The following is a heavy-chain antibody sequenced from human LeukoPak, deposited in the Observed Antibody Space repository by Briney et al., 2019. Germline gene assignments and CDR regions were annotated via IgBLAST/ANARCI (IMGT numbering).Heavy chain of an antibody. CDR1: GGSFGSSH. Sequence: PSETLSLTCSVSGGSFGSSHWSWIRQAPGKGLECIGNFQSGERPNYNPSLKSRVAISADTSKKQFFLRLTSVTAADTAVYYCARHRIAAAAMGYWGQGTLVTVSS. CDR2: FQSGERP. D-gene: IGHD6-13*01. V-gene: IGHV4-59*08. J-gene: IGHJ4*02. CDR3: ARHRIAAAAMGY.